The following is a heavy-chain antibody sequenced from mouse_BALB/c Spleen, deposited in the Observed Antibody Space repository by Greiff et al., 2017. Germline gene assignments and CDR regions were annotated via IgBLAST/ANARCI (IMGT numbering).Heavy chain of an antibody. CDR1: GFTFTDYY. J-gene: IGHJ4*01. V-gene: IGHV7-3*02. Sequence: EVNVVESGGGLVQPGGSLRLSCATSGFTFTDYYMSWVRQPPGKALEWLGFIRNKANGSTTEYSASVKGRFTISRVNSQSILYLQMNSLRAEDSATYYCARAGPDYAMDYWGQGTAVTVSS. CDR3: ARAGPDYAMDY. CDR2: IRNKANGSTT.